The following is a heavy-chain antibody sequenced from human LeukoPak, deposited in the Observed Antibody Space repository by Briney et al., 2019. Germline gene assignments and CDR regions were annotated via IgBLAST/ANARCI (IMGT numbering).Heavy chain of an antibody. CDR3: ARDFRLGELSLYEFYFDY. CDR1: GYTFTSYG. J-gene: IGHJ4*02. Sequence: ASVKVSCKASGYTFTSYGISWVRQAPGQGLDGMGWISAYNGNTNYAQKLQGRVTMTIDTSTSTAYMETGSLRSDHTAVYYGARDFRLGELSLYEFYFDYWGQGTLVTVSS. CDR2: ISAYNGNT. V-gene: IGHV1-18*04. D-gene: IGHD3-16*02.